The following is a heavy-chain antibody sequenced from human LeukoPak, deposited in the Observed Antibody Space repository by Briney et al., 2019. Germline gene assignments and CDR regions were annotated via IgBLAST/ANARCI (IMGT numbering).Heavy chain of an antibody. CDR3: AKDPKYDSGSH. J-gene: IGHJ4*02. CDR1: GFTFSSYG. V-gene: IGHV3-23*01. D-gene: IGHD1-26*01. CDR2: ISGSGGST. Sequence: GGSLRLSCAASGFTFSSYGMSWVRQAPGKGLEWVSAISGSGGSTYYADSVKGRFTISRDNSKNTLYLQMNSLRAEDTAVYYCAKDPKYDSGSHWGQGTLVTVSS.